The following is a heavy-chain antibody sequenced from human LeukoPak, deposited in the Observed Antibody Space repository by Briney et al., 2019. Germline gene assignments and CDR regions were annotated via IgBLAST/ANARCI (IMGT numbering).Heavy chain of an antibody. J-gene: IGHJ4*02. V-gene: IGHV3-30*18. Sequence: GGSLRLSCAASGFTFSSYGMHWVRQAPGKGLEWVAVISYDGSNKYYADSVKGRFTISRDNSKNALYLQMNSLRAEDTAVYYCAKEGIVGATSPFDYGGQGTLVTVSS. CDR2: ISYDGSNK. D-gene: IGHD1-26*01. CDR1: GFTFSSYG. CDR3: AKEGIVGATSPFDY.